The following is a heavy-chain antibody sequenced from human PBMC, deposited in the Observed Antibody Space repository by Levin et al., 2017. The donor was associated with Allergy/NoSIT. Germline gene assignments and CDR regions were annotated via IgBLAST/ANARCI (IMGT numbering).Heavy chain of an antibody. CDR2: ITNNNGKT. Sequence: GGSLRLSCAVSGFRVETFAMSWVRQTPGKGLEWLSAITNNNGKTYYADSVKGRFTISRDNSENTVFLQMNSLRVDDTAVYYCAKDHPSSGWPAFEVWGQGILVTVSS. V-gene: IGHV3-23*01. D-gene: IGHD6-19*01. CDR3: AKDHPSSGWPAFEV. CDR1: GFRVETFA. J-gene: IGHJ4*02.